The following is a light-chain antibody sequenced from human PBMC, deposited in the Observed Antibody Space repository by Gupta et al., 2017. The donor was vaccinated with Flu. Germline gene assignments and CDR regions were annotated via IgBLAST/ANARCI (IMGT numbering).Light chain of an antibody. CDR3: IQSSSLPPT. CDR1: QSVNIY. V-gene: IGKV1-39*01. Sequence: STLSAPVENRVTITGRASQSVNIYLNWFHQRPGKAPNLLIYGASNLHNGVPSRFIGSGAGTQFPLTIGVLPSADLGIYYCIQSSSLPPTFGQGTKVEIK. J-gene: IGKJ2*01. CDR2: GAS.